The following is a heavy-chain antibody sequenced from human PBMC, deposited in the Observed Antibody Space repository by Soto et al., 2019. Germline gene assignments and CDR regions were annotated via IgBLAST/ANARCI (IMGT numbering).Heavy chain of an antibody. Sequence: GGSLRLSCAASGFTFTDYALSWVRQAPGKGLEWVATISGIGGSTYLADSVKGRLSISRDNSKNTVSLLMDSLRAEDTALYFCARGSSGYISSWYYFDYWGRGTLVTVSS. V-gene: IGHV3-23*01. CDR2: ISGIGGST. CDR3: ARGSSGYISSWYYFDY. D-gene: IGHD6-13*01. J-gene: IGHJ4*02. CDR1: GFTFTDYA.